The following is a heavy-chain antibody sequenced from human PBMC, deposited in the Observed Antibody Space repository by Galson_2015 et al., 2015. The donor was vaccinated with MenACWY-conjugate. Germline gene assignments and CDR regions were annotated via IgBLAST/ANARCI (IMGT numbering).Heavy chain of an antibody. J-gene: IGHJ4*02. CDR3: ANKFGDPDNY. D-gene: IGHD3-16*01. CDR1: GFTFSSSG. Sequence: SLRLACAAAGFTFSSSGLHWVRQAPGKGLAWVAFIRSDGTERYNGDTVKGRFTISRDNSKNTLYLQMNNLRPEDTAVYYCANKFGDPDNYWGQGVLVTVSS. CDR2: IRSDGTER. V-gene: IGHV3-30*02.